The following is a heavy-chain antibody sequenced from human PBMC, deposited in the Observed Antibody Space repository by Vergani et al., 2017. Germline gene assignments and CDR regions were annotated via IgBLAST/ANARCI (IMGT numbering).Heavy chain of an antibody. Sequence: QLQLQESGPGLVKPSETLSLTCTVSGGSISSRSYYWGWIRQPPGKGLEWIGSIYYSGSTYYNPSLKSRVTISVDTSKNQFSLKLSSVTAADTAVYYCASHLRGYSYYNWFDPWGQGTLVTVSS. V-gene: IGHV4-39*01. D-gene: IGHD5-18*01. J-gene: IGHJ5*02. CDR3: ASHLRGYSYYNWFDP. CDR1: GGSISSRSYY. CDR2: IYYSGST.